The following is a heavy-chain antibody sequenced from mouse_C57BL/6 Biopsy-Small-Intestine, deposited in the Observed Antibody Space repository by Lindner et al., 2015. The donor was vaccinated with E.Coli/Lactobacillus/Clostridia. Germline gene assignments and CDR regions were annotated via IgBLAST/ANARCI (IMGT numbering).Heavy chain of an antibody. D-gene: IGHD2-13*01. J-gene: IGHJ4*01. CDR1: GGTFSSYA. Sequence: SVKVSCKASGGTFSSYALNWVRQAPGQGLEWMGGIIPMFGTTNYAQKIQDRVTIIADKSTSTAYMELSSLRSEDTAIYYCARSDRVSVTGVDWGQGTLVTVSS. CDR2: IIPMFGTT. CDR3: ARSDRVSVTGVD. V-gene: IGHV1S126*01.